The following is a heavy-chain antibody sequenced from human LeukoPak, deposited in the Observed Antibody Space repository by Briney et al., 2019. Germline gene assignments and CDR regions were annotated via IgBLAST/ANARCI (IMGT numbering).Heavy chain of an antibody. CDR1: GGSISTYX. Sequence: SETXXLTXTXXGGSISTYXWSWIRQPAGKGLEWIGRIXTTETTNYNPSLKRRITISVDTSKNQFSLKLSSVTAADTAVYYCARGYCSGGSCYNYYYYYMDVWGKGTTVTVSS. V-gene: IGHV4-4*07. D-gene: IGHD2-15*01. J-gene: IGHJ6*03. CDR3: ARGYCSGGSCYNYYYYYMDV. CDR2: IXTTETT.